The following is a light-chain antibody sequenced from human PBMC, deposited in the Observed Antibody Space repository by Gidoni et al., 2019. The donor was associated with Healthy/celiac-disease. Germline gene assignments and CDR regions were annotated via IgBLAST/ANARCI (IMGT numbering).Light chain of an antibody. V-gene: IGKV1-33*01. CDR1: QDISNY. J-gene: IGKJ3*01. CDR3: QQYDNLPIT. Sequence: DIQMTQSPSSPSASVGDRVTITCQASQDISNYLNWYQQKPGKAPKLLIYDASNLETGVPSRFSGSGSGTDFTFTISSLQPEDIATYYCQQYDNLPITFXPXTKVDIK. CDR2: DAS.